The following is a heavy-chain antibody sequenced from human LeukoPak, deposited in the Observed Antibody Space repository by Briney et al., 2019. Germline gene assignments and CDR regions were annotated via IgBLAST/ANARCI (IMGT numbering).Heavy chain of an antibody. D-gene: IGHD3-16*01. CDR2: ISGSGGST. J-gene: IGHJ6*02. CDR3: ATSWGPDTSAFRWGRDGMDV. Sequence: GGSLRLSCAASGSTFSSDAMSWVRQAPGKGLEWVSTISGSGGSTFYADSVKGRFTTSRDNSKNTLYLQMNSLRAEDTAVYYCATSWGPDTSAFRWGRDGMDVWGQGTTVIVS. CDR1: GSTFSSDA. V-gene: IGHV3-23*01.